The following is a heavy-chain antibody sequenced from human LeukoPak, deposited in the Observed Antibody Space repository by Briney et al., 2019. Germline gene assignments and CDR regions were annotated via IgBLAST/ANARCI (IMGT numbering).Heavy chain of an antibody. CDR2: IYNNGRT. CDR1: GGSISSHD. J-gene: IGHJ3*02. D-gene: IGHD7-27*01. Sequence: SETLPLTCTVSGGSISSHDWNWIRQPPGKGLEWIGNIYNNGRTSYNPSLKSRVTISVDTSKNQFSLKLTSVTAADTAVYYCARRAPDWGAPDAFDIWGQGTMVTVSS. V-gene: IGHV4-4*08. CDR3: ARRAPDWGAPDAFDI.